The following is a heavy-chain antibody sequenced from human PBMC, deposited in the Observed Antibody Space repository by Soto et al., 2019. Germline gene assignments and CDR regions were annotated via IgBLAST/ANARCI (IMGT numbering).Heavy chain of an antibody. CDR1: GYTFTGYY. V-gene: IGHV1-2*04. D-gene: IGHD2-15*01. Sequence: QVQLVQSGAEVKKPGASVKVSCKASGYTFTGYYMHWVRQAPGQGLEWMGWINPNSGGTNYAQKFQGWVTMTRDTSISTADMELSRLRSDDTAVYYCARGGYCSGGRCQRADYWGQGTLVTVSS. CDR2: INPNSGGT. J-gene: IGHJ4*02. CDR3: ARGGYCSGGRCQRADY.